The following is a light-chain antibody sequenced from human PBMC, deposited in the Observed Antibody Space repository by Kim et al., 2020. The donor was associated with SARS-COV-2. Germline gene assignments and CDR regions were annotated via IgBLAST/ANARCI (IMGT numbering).Light chain of an antibody. J-gene: IGKJ4*01. CDR1: QSVRSS. CDR2: DAS. V-gene: IGKV3D-15*01. Sequence: VSPGERATLSCRASQSVRSSLAWYQQKPGQAPTLLIYDASIRATGVPARFTGSGSGTEFTLTISSLQSEDFAVYFCQQYYTWSALTFGGGTKVEI. CDR3: QQYYTWSALT.